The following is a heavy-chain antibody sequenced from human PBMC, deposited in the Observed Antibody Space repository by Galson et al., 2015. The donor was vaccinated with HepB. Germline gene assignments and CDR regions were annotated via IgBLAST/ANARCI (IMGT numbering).Heavy chain of an antibody. V-gene: IGHV1-18*04. D-gene: IGHD2-21*01. CDR2: ISAYNGNT. Sequence: SVKVSCKASGYTFTSYGISWVRQAPGQGLEWMGWISAYNGNTNYAQKLQGRVTMTTDTSTSTAYMELRSLRSDDTAVYYCARGVNSIKKPNWFDPWGQGTLVTVSS. J-gene: IGHJ5*02. CDR1: GYTFTSYG. CDR3: ARGVNSIKKPNWFDP.